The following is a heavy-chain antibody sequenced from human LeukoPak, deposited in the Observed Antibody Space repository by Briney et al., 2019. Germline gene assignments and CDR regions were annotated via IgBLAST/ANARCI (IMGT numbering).Heavy chain of an antibody. D-gene: IGHD4-17*01. Sequence: ASVKVSCKASGYTFTIYYISWVRQAPGQGLEWMGGINPAGDDAGYAQKFQGRMTLTRDTSVSTVYMELDSLTSEDTAVYYCARGAVTTAVHWHFILWGRGTLVTVSS. CDR2: INPAGDDA. CDR3: ARGAVTTAVHWHFIL. J-gene: IGHJ2*01. V-gene: IGHV1-8*01. CDR1: GYTFTIYY.